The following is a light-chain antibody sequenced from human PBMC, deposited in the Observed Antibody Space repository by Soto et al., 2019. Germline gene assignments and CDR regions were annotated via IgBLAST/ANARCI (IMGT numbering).Light chain of an antibody. V-gene: IGKV1-5*01. CDR2: DAS. Sequence: DIQMTQSPSTLSASVGDRVTITCRASQSISSWLAWYLQKPGKAPKLLIYDASSLESGVPSRFSGSGSGTEFTLTISSLQPDDFATYYCQQYNSYSGTFGQGTTLEIK. CDR1: QSISSW. CDR3: QQYNSYSGT. J-gene: IGKJ2*01.